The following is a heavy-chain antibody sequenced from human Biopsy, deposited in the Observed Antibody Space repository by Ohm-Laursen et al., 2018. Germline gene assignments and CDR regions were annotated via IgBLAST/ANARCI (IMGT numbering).Heavy chain of an antibody. CDR2: FDPEHGET. Sequence: ASVKVSCKFSEYTLTELPIHWVRQAPGKGLEWMGGFDPEHGETLYAQKFQGRVTMTEDTSTDTAYMELSSLRSEDTAVYYCCCRSTFGVVIRSNKYYYYGMDVWGQGTTVTVSS. CDR1: EYTLTELP. V-gene: IGHV1-24*01. D-gene: IGHD3-3*01. CDR3: CCRSTFGVVIRSNKYYYYGMDV. J-gene: IGHJ6*02.